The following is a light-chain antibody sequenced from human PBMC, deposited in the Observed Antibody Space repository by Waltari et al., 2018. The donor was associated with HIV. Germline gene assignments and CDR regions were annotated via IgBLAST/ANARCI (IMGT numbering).Light chain of an antibody. Sequence: QSALTQPPSASGSPGQSAPISCTGPSRHVGCYNYVSWYQQHPGKAPKLLIAEVSKRPSGVPDRFSGSKSGNTASLTVSGLQAEDEADYYCSSYAGSINVLFGGGTKLAVL. CDR1: SRHVGCYNY. J-gene: IGLJ2*01. CDR3: SSYAGSINVL. V-gene: IGLV2-8*01. CDR2: EVS.